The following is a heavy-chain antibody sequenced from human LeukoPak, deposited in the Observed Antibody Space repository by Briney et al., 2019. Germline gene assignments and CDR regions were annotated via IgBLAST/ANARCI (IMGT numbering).Heavy chain of an antibody. J-gene: IGHJ4*02. CDR1: GYSISSGYY. CDR3: ARVGYYDYVWGSYRYTGVDY. D-gene: IGHD3-16*02. Sequence: SETLSLTCTVSGYSISSGYYLGWIRQPPGKGLEWIGSIYHSGSTYYSPSLKSRVTISVDTSKNQFSLKLSSVTAADTAVYYCARVGYYDYVWGSYRYTGVDYWGQGTLVTVSS. V-gene: IGHV4-38-2*02. CDR2: IYHSGST.